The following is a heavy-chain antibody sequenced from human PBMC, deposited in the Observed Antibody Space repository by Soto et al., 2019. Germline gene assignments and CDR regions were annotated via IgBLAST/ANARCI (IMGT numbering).Heavy chain of an antibody. V-gene: IGHV3-23*01. Sequence: GGSLRLSCAASGFTFSSYAMSWVRQAPGKGLEWVSAISGSGGSKYYADSVKGRFTISRDNSKNTLYLQMNSLRAEDTAVYYCARDFRQIAAAGIYYYYYGMDVWGQGTTVTVSS. D-gene: IGHD6-13*01. J-gene: IGHJ6*02. CDR1: GFTFSSYA. CDR2: ISGSGGSK. CDR3: ARDFRQIAAAGIYYYYYGMDV.